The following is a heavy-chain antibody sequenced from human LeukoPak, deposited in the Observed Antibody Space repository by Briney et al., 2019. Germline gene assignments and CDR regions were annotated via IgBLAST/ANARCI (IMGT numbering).Heavy chain of an antibody. CDR2: ISGSGGSA. D-gene: IGHD1-14*01. V-gene: IGHV3-23*01. Sequence: RGSLRLSCAASGFSSSSYAMSWVRQAPGKGLGWVSVISGSGGSAYYADSLKGRFPISRDNSKNTLYLQMNSLRAEDTAVYYCAKSEDVFDIWGHGTMVIVSS. CDR1: GFSSSSYA. J-gene: IGHJ3*02. CDR3: AKSEDVFDI.